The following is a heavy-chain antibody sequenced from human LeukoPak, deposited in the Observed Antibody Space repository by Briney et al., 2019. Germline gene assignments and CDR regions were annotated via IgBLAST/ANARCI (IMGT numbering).Heavy chain of an antibody. CDR3: ASGREWLLLKN. CDR2: IYYSGST. Sequence: SETLSLTCTVSGGSISSSSYYRGRIRQPPGKGLEWIGSIYYSGSTYYNPSLKSRVTISVDTSKNQFSLKLSSVTAADTAVYYCASGREWLLLKNWGQGTLVTVSS. CDR1: GGSISSSSYY. D-gene: IGHD3-22*01. J-gene: IGHJ4*02. V-gene: IGHV4-39*01.